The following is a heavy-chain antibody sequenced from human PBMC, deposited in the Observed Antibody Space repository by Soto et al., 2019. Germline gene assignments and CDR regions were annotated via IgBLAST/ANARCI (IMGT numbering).Heavy chain of an antibody. D-gene: IGHD3-22*01. CDR1: GFTFSSYS. J-gene: IGHJ4*02. Sequence: GGSLRLSCAASGFTFSSYSMNWVRQAPGKGLEWVSSISSSGSYIYYADSVKGRFTISRDNSKNSLYLQMNSLRAEDTAVYYCARTYYYDSSGHSGFDYWGQGTMVTVSS. V-gene: IGHV3-21*01. CDR3: ARTYYYDSSGHSGFDY. CDR2: ISSSGSYI.